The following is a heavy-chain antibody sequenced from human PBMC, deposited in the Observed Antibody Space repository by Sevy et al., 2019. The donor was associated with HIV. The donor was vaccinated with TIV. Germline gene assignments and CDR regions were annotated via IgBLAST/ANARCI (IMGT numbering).Heavy chain of an antibody. V-gene: IGHV3-7*01. CDR2: IKQDGSEK. D-gene: IGHD2-2*01. CDR1: GFTFSSYW. CDR3: ARDNPLVPDAIVGRKYYYYGMDV. Sequence: GGSLRLSCAASGFTFSSYWMSWVRQAPGKGLEWVANIKQDGSEKYYVDSVKGRFTISRDNAKNSLYLQMNSLRDEDMAAYYCARDNPLVPDAIVGRKYYYYGMDVWGQGTTVTVSS. J-gene: IGHJ6*02.